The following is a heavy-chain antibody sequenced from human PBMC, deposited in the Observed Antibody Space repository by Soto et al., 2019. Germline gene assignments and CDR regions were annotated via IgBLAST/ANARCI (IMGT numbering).Heavy chain of an antibody. V-gene: IGHV3-30-3*01. Sequence: ESGGGVVQPGRSLRLSCAASGFIFSSYAMHWVRQAPGKGLEWVAVISSDGSNRYYADSVGGRFTISRDNSENTVYLHMISRTGVDTSVFYCAKAPWNLARPHYFDFCGQGTLVTVYS. CDR3: AKAPWNLARPHYFDF. J-gene: IGHJ4*02. CDR2: ISSDGSNR. D-gene: IGHD1-1*01. CDR1: GFIFSSYA.